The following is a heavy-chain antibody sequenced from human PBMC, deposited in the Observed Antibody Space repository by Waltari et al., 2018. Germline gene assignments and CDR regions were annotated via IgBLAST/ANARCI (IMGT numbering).Heavy chain of an antibody. V-gene: IGHV3-66*02. CDR2: NDSGVST. Sequence: EVQLVESGGGLVQPGGSLRLSCAASGVTVSNNYMSWVRQVPGKGLGGVSVNDSGVSTNYADSVKGRFTISRDNTKNTVYLQMNSLRAEDTAVYYCARDPPGIAAGGNGAWGQGTLVTVSS. CDR3: ARDPPGIAAGGNGA. CDR1: GVTVSNNY. D-gene: IGHD6-13*01. J-gene: IGHJ5*02.